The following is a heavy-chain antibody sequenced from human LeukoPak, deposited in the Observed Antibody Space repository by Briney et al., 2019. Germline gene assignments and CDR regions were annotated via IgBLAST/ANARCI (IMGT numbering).Heavy chain of an antibody. CDR1: GFRFNNYA. D-gene: IGHD6-13*01. J-gene: IGHJ4*02. CDR3: ANYDRIAAAGTHY. Sequence: GGSLRLSCAASGFRFNNYAMSWVRQAPGKGLEWVSSISGSATEPHYADSVGGRFTISRDNSRNTLYLQMNSLRAEDTAVYYCANYDRIAAAGTHYWGQGTLVTVSS. CDR2: ISGSATEP. V-gene: IGHV3-23*01.